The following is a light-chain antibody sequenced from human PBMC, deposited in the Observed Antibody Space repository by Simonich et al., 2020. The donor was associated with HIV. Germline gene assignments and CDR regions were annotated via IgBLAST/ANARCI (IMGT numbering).Light chain of an antibody. Sequence: EIVLTQSPATLSLSPGERATLSCRASQSVSSYLAWSQQKPGQAPRLLIYDASNRATGIPARVSGSGSGTDFTLIISSLEPDDFAIYYCQQRTNWPLTFGPGTKVDI. CDR1: QSVSSY. CDR2: DAS. J-gene: IGKJ3*01. CDR3: QQRTNWPLT. V-gene: IGKV3-11*01.